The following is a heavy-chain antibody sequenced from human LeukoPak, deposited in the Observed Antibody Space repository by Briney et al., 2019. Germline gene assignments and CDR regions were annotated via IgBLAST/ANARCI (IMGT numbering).Heavy chain of an antibody. Sequence: SETLSLTCTVSSGSISNYYWSWMRQPPGKGLEWIGEINHSGSTNYNPSLKSRVTISVDTSKNQFSLKLSSVTAADTAVYYCARVPVPAAIRHYYYYGMDVWGQGTTVTVSS. V-gene: IGHV4-34*01. J-gene: IGHJ6*02. D-gene: IGHD2-2*01. CDR3: ARVPVPAAIRHYYYYGMDV. CDR2: INHSGST. CDR1: SGSISNYY.